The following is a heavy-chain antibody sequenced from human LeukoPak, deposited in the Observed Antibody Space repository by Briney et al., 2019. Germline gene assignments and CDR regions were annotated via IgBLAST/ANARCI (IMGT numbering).Heavy chain of an antibody. Sequence: ASVKVSCKASGYTFTSYYMPWVRQAPGQGLEWMGIINPSGGSTSYAQKFQGRVTMTRDTSTSTVYMELSSLRSEDTAVYYCATGIYYYDSSGYSDAFAICGQGTMVTVSS. J-gene: IGHJ3*02. CDR3: ATGIYYYDSSGYSDAFAI. D-gene: IGHD3-22*01. CDR2: INPSGGST. CDR1: GYTFTSYY. V-gene: IGHV1-46*01.